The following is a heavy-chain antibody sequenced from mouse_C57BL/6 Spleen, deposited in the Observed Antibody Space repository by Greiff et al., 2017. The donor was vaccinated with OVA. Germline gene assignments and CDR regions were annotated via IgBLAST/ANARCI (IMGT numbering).Heavy chain of an antibody. CDR1: GFSFNTYA. D-gene: IGHD2-3*01. J-gene: IGHJ4*01. Sequence: EVMLVESGGGLVQPKGSLKLSCAASGFSFNTYAMNWVRQAPGKGLEWVARIRSKSNNYATYYADSVKDRFTISRDDSESMLYLQMNNLKTEDTAMYYCVKNDGYYDYAMDYWGQGTSVTVSS. V-gene: IGHV10-1*01. CDR3: VKNDGYYDYAMDY. CDR2: IRSKSNNYAT.